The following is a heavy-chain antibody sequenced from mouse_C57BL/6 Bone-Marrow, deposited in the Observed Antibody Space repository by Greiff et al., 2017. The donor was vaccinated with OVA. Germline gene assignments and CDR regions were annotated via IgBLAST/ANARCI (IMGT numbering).Heavy chain of an antibody. CDR1: GFTFSDYG. CDR2: ISNLAYSI. Sequence: EVKLMESGGGLVQPGGSLKLSCAASGFTFSDYGMAWVRQAPRKGPEWVAFISNLAYSIYYADTVTGRFTISRENAKNTLYLEMSSRRSEDTAMYYCARHGGNYWYFDVWGTGTTVTVSS. J-gene: IGHJ1*03. V-gene: IGHV5-15*01. CDR3: ARHGGNYWYFDV. D-gene: IGHD2-1*01.